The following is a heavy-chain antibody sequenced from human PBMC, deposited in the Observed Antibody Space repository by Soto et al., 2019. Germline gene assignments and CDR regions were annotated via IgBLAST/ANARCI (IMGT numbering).Heavy chain of an antibody. V-gene: IGHV3-21*01. CDR3: AGEGGYCNGGGCRYFDY. J-gene: IGHJ4*02. CDR2: INTASYI. Sequence: EVLLVESGGGLVKPGGSLRLSCAASGFTFSTYSMNWVRQAPGKGLEWVSSINTASYIYYADSVKGRFTISRDDAKNSQYLHMNSLRDDDPAVYYCAGEGGYCNGGGCRYFDYWGQGTLVTVSS. D-gene: IGHD2-15*01. CDR1: GFTFSTYS.